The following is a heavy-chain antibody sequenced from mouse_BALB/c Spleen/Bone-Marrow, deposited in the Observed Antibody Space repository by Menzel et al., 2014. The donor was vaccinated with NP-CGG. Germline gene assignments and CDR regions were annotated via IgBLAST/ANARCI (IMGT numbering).Heavy chain of an antibody. D-gene: IGHD2-14*01. CDR1: GFSLTSNG. CDR3: ARGAYYRFFDY. Sequence: QVQLQQSGPGLVAPSQSLSITCTVSGFSLTSNGVHWVRQPPGKGLEWLGVTWTGGSTNYNSALMSRLSISKDNSKSQVFLKMNSLQTDDTAMYYCARGAYYRFFDYWGQGTTLTVSS. J-gene: IGHJ2*01. CDR2: TWTGGST. V-gene: IGHV2-9*02.